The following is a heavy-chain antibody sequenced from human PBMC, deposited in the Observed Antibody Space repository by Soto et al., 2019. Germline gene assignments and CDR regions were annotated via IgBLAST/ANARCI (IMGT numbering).Heavy chain of an antibody. Sequence: VQLVESGGGLVQPGGSLRLSCAASGFTFSSYSMNWVRQAPGKGLEWVSYISSSSSTIYYADSVKGRFTISRDNAKNSLYLQMNSLRDEDTAVYYCARRADYYDSSGYYHDAFDIWGQGTMVTVSS. J-gene: IGHJ3*02. CDR2: ISSSSSTI. V-gene: IGHV3-48*02. D-gene: IGHD3-22*01. CDR1: GFTFSSYS. CDR3: ARRADYYDSSGYYHDAFDI.